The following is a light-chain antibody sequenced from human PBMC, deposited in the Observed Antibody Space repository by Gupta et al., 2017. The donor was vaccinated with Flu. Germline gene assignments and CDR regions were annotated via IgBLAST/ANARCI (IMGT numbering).Light chain of an antibody. CDR1: QSVGNSY. CDR3: HQNDYSPWT. CDR2: PAS. Sequence: EIVLTQSPGTLSLSPGERATLSCRASQSVGNSYLGWYQQKPGQAPRLLIYPASNRATGIPDRISGSGSEKDFTITISRLEQEDFAVYYCHQNDYSPWTFGQGTKVEIK. J-gene: IGKJ1*01. V-gene: IGKV3-20*01.